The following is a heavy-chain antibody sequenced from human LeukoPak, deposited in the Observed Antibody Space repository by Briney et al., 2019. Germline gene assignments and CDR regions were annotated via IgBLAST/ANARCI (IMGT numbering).Heavy chain of an antibody. V-gene: IGHV3-7*01. CDR1: GFTFSSYW. CDR3: ARDRRMVPDY. J-gene: IGHJ4*02. CDR2: IKQDESEK. D-gene: IGHD4/OR15-4a*01. Sequence: PGGSLRLSCAASGFTFSSYWMSWDRHAPGKGLEREANIKQDESEKYYVDSVKGRFTISRDNAKNSQYLQMHSLRAVNPAVYYFARDRRMVPDYGGQGTLVTVPS.